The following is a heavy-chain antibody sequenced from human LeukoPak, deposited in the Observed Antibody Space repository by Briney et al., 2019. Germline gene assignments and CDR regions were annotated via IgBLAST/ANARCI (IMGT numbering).Heavy chain of an antibody. V-gene: IGHV3-23*01. J-gene: IGHJ5*02. CDR2: ISGSGGST. Sequence: GGSLRLSCAASGFTFSSYAMSWVRQAPGKGLEWVSAISGSGGSTYCADSVKGRFTISRDNSKNTLYLQMNSLRAEDTAVYYCAKDVAYYYDSSGYYPWGQGTLVTVSS. CDR1: GFTFSSYA. D-gene: IGHD3-22*01. CDR3: AKDVAYYYDSSGYYP.